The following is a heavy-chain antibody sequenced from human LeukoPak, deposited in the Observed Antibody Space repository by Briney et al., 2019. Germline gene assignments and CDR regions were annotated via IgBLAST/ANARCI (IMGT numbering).Heavy chain of an antibody. D-gene: IGHD6-19*01. J-gene: IGHJ4*02. V-gene: IGHV3-33*01. CDR1: GFTFSSYG. CDR2: IWYDGSNE. Sequence: GGSLRLSCAASGFTFSSYGMHWVRQAPGKGLEGVAVIWYDGSNEYYADSVKGRFTISRDNSKNTLYLQMNSLRAEDMAVYYCVPRAFGAVAGSNPVEYCGQGTLVTVSS. CDR3: VPRAFGAVAGSNPVEY.